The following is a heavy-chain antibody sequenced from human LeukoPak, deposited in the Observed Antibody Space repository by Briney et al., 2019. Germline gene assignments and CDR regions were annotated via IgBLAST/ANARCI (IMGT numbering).Heavy chain of an antibody. Sequence: GGSLRLSCAASGFTFSSYGMHWVRQAPGKGLEWVAFIRYDGSNKYYADSVKGRFTISRDNSKNTLYLQMNSLRAEDTAVYYCAKQKSSGRPYYFDYWGHRTLVTVSS. CDR2: IRYDGSNK. D-gene: IGHD3-10*01. CDR1: GFTFSSYG. CDR3: AKQKSSGRPYYFDY. J-gene: IGHJ4*01. V-gene: IGHV3-30*02.